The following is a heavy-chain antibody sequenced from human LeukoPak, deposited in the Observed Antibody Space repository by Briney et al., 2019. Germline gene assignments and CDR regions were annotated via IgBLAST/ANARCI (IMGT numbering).Heavy chain of an antibody. J-gene: IGHJ4*02. CDR3: ARGDAYYSSSSGYFDY. V-gene: IGHV1-46*01. Sequence: GASVKDSCKASGYTFTSYYMHWVRQAPGQGLEWMGIINPTGGSTSYAQKFQGRVTMTRDTSTNTDYMELSSLRSEDTPVYYCARGDAYYSSSSGYFDYWGQGTLVTVSS. CDR1: GYTFTSYY. D-gene: IGHD6-6*01. CDR2: INPTGGST.